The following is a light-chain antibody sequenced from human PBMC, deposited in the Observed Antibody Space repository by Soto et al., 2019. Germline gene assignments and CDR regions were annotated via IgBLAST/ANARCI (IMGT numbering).Light chain of an antibody. CDR2: DAS. V-gene: IGKV3-11*01. J-gene: IGKJ5*01. Sequence: EIVLTQSPATLSLSPGERATLSCRASQSVSSYLAWYQQKPGQAPRLLIHDASNRATGIPARFSGSGSGTDFTLTISGLEPEDFAVYYCQQRSNWPPTTFGQGTRLEIK. CDR1: QSVSSY. CDR3: QQRSNWPPTT.